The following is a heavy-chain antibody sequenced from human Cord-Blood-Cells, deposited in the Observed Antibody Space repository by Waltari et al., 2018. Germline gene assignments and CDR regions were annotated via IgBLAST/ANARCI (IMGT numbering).Heavy chain of an antibody. CDR2: TNAGNGNT. CDR1: GDTFTSSA. J-gene: IGHJ3*02. Sequence: VQPVQSEAEGKKPGASAKASSTASGDTFTSSAMPWVRQAPGPRREWMGWTNAGNGNTNYSQQFQGRVTITRDTSASTAYMALGSLRSEDTAVYYCARPGAGDAFDIWGQGTMVTVSS. V-gene: IGHV1-3*01. CDR3: ARPGAGDAFDI.